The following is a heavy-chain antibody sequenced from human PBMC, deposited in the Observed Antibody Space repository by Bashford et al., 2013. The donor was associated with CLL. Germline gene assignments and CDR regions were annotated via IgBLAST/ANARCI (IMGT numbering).Heavy chain of an antibody. CDR1: GYSFTSYW. J-gene: IGHJ6*02. CDR2: SILVTLIP. Sequence: GESLKISCKGSGYSFTSYWIGWVRQMPGKAWSGWGSSILVTLIPDTAAFQGQVTISADKSISTAYLQWSSLKASDTAMYYCARRIPSIAVAGNWMEDYYYYGMDVWGQGTTVTVSS. D-gene: IGHD6-19*01. CDR3: ARRIPSIAVAGNWMEDYYYYGMDV. V-gene: IGHV5-51*01.